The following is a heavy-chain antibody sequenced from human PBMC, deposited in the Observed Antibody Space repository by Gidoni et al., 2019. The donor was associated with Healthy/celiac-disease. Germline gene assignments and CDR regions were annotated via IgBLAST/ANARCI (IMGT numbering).Heavy chain of an antibody. J-gene: IGHJ6*02. CDR1: GGTFTSYA. Sequence: QVQLVQSGAEVKKPGSSVKVSRKASGGTFTSYAISWVRQAPGQGLEWRGGIIPIFGTANYEQKFQGRVTITGDEATSTAYMELSSLRSEDTAVYYCARTYDILTGYANDYYYYGMDVWGQGTTVTVSS. D-gene: IGHD3-9*01. V-gene: IGHV1-69*01. CDR3: ARTYDILTGYANDYYYYGMDV. CDR2: IIPIFGTA.